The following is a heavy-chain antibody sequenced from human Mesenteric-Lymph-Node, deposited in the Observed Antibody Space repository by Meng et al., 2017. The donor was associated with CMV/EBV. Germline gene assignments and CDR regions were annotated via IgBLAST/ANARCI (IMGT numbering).Heavy chain of an antibody. Sequence: GSLRLSCTVAGGSITRNSYFWGWIRPPPGMGLEWIGSINYSGRNYYNPSLKSRVTISVDTSRNQFSLKLNSVTAADTAVYYCVSEKNFGVPIPRFDYWGQGRMVTVSS. CDR3: VSEKNFGVPIPRFDY. CDR1: GGSITRNSYF. CDR2: INYSGRN. V-gene: IGHV4-39*07. D-gene: IGHD3-3*01. J-gene: IGHJ4*02.